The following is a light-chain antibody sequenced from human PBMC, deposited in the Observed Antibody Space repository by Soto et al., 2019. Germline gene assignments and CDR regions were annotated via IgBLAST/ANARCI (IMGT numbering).Light chain of an antibody. CDR3: EQYCSSHPIT. Sequence: EIVLTQSPGTLSLSPGERATLSCRASKRLSSNHLGWSLAWYQQNPGQTPRLLIYGTSSRATGIPDRFSGSGSGTDFTLTISRLEPEDFAVYYCEQYCSSHPITFGQGKLLEIK. J-gene: IGKJ5*01. V-gene: IGKV3-20*01. CDR1: KRLSSNH. CDR2: GTS.